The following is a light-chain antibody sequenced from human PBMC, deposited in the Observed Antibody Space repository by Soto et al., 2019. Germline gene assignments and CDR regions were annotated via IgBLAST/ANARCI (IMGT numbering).Light chain of an antibody. CDR3: ATWDDGLGGTYV. Sequence: QSVLTQPPSASGTPGQRVTISCSGSSCNIGSNYVYWYQQLPGTAPKLLIYKNNQRRSGVPERFSGSDSGTSASLAMSGLGSEDEADYYCATWDDGLGGTYVFGTGTQVTVL. V-gene: IGLV1-47*01. J-gene: IGLJ1*01. CDR1: SCNIGSNY. CDR2: KNN.